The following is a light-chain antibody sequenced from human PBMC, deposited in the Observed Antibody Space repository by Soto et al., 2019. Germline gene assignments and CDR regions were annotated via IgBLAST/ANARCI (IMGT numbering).Light chain of an antibody. J-gene: IGKJ3*01. CDR3: QQYGSPPFT. CDR2: GAS. V-gene: IGKV3-20*01. CDR1: QSVSSSY. Sequence: EIVLTQSPGTLSLSPGERATLSCRASQSVSSSYLAWYQQKPGQAPRLLIYGASSRATGIPDRFSGSGSGTDFTLTSSRLEHEGFAVYYCQQYGSPPFTFGPGTKVDIK.